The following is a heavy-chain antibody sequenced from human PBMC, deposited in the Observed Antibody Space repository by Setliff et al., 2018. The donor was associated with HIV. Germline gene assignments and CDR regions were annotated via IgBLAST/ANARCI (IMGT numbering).Heavy chain of an antibody. J-gene: IGHJ4*02. Sequence: ASVKVSCKTSDYTFTKYAISWVRQAPGQGLEWMGWISAHNGNTNYAQRLKGRVIVTTDSSTNTVYLELRSLRSDDTAVYYCARHSDILTGHFDYWGQGTLVTVSS. V-gene: IGHV1-18*01. CDR3: ARHSDILTGHFDY. CDR2: ISAHNGNT. D-gene: IGHD3-9*01. CDR1: DYTFTKYA.